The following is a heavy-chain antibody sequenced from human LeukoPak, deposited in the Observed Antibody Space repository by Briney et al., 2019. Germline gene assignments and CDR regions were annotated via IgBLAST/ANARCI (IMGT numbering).Heavy chain of an antibody. CDR1: AYTFTSYY. J-gene: IGHJ6*02. CDR3: ARDLGIAAAGTDYYYYGMDV. Sequence: GASVKVSCKASAYTFTSYYMHWVRQAPGQGLEWMGIINPNSGGTNYAQKFQGWVTMTRDTSISTAYMELSRLRSDDTAVYYCARDLGIAAAGTDYYYYGMDVWGQGTTVTVSS. D-gene: IGHD6-13*01. CDR2: INPNSGGT. V-gene: IGHV1-2*04.